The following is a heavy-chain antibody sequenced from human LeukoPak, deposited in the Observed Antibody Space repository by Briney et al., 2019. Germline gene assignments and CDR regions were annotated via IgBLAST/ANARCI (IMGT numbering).Heavy chain of an antibody. CDR2: MYYSGRT. Sequence: PSETLSLTCTVSGASISSSSYHWDWIRQPPGKGLEWIGSMYYSGRTYYNPSLTSRVAISVDTSKNQFSLKLSSVTAADTAVYYCARHGELRFLEWPKSNWFDPWGQGTLVTVSS. CDR3: ARHGELRFLEWPKSNWFDP. J-gene: IGHJ5*02. V-gene: IGHV4-39*01. CDR1: GASISSSSYH. D-gene: IGHD3-3*01.